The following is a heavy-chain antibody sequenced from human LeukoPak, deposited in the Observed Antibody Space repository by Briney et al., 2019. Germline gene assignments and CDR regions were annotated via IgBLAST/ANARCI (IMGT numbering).Heavy chain of an antibody. D-gene: IGHD3-3*01. Sequence: SVKVSCKASGGTFSSYAISWVRQAPGQGLEWMGGIIPIFGTANYAQKFQGRGTITADESTSTAYMELSSLRSEDTAVYYCARGPDYDFWSGYYVNHYYYSGMDVWGQGTTVTVSS. J-gene: IGHJ6*02. V-gene: IGHV1-69*01. CDR1: GGTFSSYA. CDR2: IIPIFGTA. CDR3: ARGPDYDFWSGYYVNHYYYSGMDV.